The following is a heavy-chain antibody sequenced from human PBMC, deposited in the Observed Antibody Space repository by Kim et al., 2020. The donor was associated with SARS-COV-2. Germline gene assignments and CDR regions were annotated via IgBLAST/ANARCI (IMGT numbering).Heavy chain of an antibody. CDR1: GFTFSSYS. V-gene: IGHV3-48*02. Sequence: GGSLRLSCAASGFTFSSYSMNWVRQAPGKGLEWVSYISSSSSTIYYADSVKGRFTISRDNAKNSLYLQMNSLRDEDTAVYYCARDPTGPDYDILTPFSMEVWGQGTTVTVSS. J-gene: IGHJ6*02. CDR3: ARDPTGPDYDILTPFSMEV. CDR2: ISSSSSTI. D-gene: IGHD3-9*01.